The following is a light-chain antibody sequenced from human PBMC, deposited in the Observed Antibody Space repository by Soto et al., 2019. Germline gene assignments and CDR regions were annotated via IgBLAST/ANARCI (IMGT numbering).Light chain of an antibody. CDR3: QQYYSTPLT. CDR1: QSVLYTSNNKNY. Sequence: DIVMTQSPDGLAVSLGERATSNCKSSQSVLYTSNNKNYLDGYQQKRVQPPKLLIYSASTRESGVPDRFSGSGSGTDFTLTISSLHAEDVAVYYCQQYYSTPLTFGGGTKVDIK. J-gene: IGKJ4*01. CDR2: SAS. V-gene: IGKV4-1*01.